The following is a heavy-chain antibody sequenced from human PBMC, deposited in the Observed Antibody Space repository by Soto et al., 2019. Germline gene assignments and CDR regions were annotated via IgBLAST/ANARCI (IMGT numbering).Heavy chain of an antibody. D-gene: IGHD6-19*01. CDR1: GFTFDDYT. J-gene: IGHJ4*02. Sequence: EVQLVESGGVVVQPGGSLRLSCEASGFTFDDYTMHWVRQAPGKGLEWVSLISWDGGSTYYADSVKGRFTISRDNSKNSLYLQMNSLRTEDTALYYCAKAKAVAAPFDYWGQGTLVTVSS. CDR3: AKAKAVAAPFDY. CDR2: ISWDGGST. V-gene: IGHV3-43*01.